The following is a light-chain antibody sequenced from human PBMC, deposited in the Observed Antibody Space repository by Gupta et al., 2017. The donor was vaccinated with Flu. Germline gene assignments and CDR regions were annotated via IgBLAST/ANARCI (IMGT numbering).Light chain of an antibody. CDR2: DAS. CDR1: QDIKNS. CDR3: QQYDDPLYS. J-gene: IGKJ2*01. Sequence: DIQMTQSPSSLSASVGDRVTITCQASQDIKNSLNWYQQKPGKAPKLLIYDASKLERGVPSRFSGRGSGTDFSFTISTLQPEDVATYFCQQYDDPLYSFGQGTKIKIK. V-gene: IGKV1-33*01.